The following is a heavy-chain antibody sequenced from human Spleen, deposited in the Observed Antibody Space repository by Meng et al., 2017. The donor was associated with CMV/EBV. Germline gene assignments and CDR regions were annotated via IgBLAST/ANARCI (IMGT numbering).Heavy chain of an antibody. Sequence: ASVKVSCKASGYTFTGYYMHWVRQAPGQGLEWMGWINPNSGGTNYAQKFQGRVTMTRDTSISTAYMELSRLRSDDTAVYYCATIALLWFGEEDWGQGTLVTVSS. CDR3: ATIALLWFGEED. D-gene: IGHD3-10*01. CDR1: GYTFTGYY. J-gene: IGHJ4*02. CDR2: INPNSGGT. V-gene: IGHV1-2*02.